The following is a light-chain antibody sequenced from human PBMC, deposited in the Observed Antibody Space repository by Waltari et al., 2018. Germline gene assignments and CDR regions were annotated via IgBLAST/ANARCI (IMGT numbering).Light chain of an antibody. V-gene: IGLV1-47*01. CDR2: KND. J-gene: IGLJ2*01. Sequence: HSVLPQQPSASGTPGQRVTMSCSGSNSNIGTHDINWYQQLPGTAPKLLIYKNDLRPSGVPDRISGSKSVTSASLAISGLRSEDEADYYCSSWDDSLSGVVLGGGTKLTVL. CDR1: NSNIGTHD. CDR3: SSWDDSLSGVV.